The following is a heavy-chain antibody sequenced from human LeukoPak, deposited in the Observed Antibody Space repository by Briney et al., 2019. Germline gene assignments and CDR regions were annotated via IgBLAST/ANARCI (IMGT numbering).Heavy chain of an antibody. CDR1: GGSIGSGDYY. D-gene: IGHD4-23*01. CDR3: ARVVTQGYFDY. J-gene: IGHJ4*02. V-gene: IGHV4-30-4*08. Sequence: SETLSLTCTVSGGSIGSGDYYWSWIRQPPGKGLEWIGYIYYSGSTYYNPSLKSRVTISVDTSKNQFSLKLSSVTAADTAVYYCARVVTQGYFDYWGQGTLVTVSS. CDR2: IYYSGST.